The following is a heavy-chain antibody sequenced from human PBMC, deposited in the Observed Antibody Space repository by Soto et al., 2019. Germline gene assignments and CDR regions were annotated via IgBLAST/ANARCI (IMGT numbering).Heavy chain of an antibody. V-gene: IGHV3-30*18. D-gene: IGHD1-26*01. J-gene: IGHJ6*02. Sequence: PGGSLRLSCAASGFTFSNYGMHWVRQAPGKGLEWVAVISYDGSNKYYADSVKGRFTISRDNSKNTLYLQMNSLRAEDTAVYYCAKAGPSIVGATSSYGMDVWGQGTTVTVSS. CDR3: AKAGPSIVGATSSYGMDV. CDR1: GFTFSNYG. CDR2: ISYDGSNK.